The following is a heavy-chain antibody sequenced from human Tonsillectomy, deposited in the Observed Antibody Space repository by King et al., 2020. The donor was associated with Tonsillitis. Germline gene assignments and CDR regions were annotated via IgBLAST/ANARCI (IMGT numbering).Heavy chain of an antibody. Sequence: QLVQSGAEVKKPGASVRVSCKASGYTFTGYYMHWVRQAPGQGLEWMGWINPNSGATNYAQKFQGRVTMTRDTSISTAYMELSRLLSDDTAVYYCARAYSSGWPDYYYYGMDVWGQGTTVTVSS. CDR3: ARAYSSGWPDYYYYGMDV. CDR1: GYTFTGYY. D-gene: IGHD6-19*01. V-gene: IGHV1-2*02. CDR2: INPNSGAT. J-gene: IGHJ6*02.